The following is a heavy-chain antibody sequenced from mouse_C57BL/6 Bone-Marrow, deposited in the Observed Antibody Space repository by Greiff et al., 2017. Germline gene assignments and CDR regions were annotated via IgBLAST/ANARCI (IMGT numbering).Heavy chain of an antibody. J-gene: IGHJ3*01. CDR3: ARMGYYDYDAWFAY. Sequence: VHVKQSGPELVKPGASVKIPCKASGYTFTDYNMDWVKQSHGKSLEWIGDINPNNGGTIYNQKFKGKATLTVDKSSSTAYMELRSLTSEDTAVYYCARMGYYDYDAWFAYWGQGTLVTVSA. V-gene: IGHV1-18*01. CDR1: GYTFTDYN. CDR2: INPNNGGT. D-gene: IGHD2-4*01.